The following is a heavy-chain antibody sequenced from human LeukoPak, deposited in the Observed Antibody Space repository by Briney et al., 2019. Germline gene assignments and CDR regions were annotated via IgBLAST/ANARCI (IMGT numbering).Heavy chain of an antibody. CDR1: GGSISSYY. J-gene: IGHJ6*02. D-gene: IGHD3-10*01. Sequence: PSETLSLTCTVSGGSISSYYWSWIRQPPGKGLEWIGFIYYSGSTSYNPSLKSRVTISVDTSKNQFSLKLSSVTAADTAVYYCAREAVAGASGSNYYYYGADVWGPGTTVTVSS. V-gene: IGHV4-59*01. CDR3: AREAVAGASGSNYYYYGADV. CDR2: IYYSGST.